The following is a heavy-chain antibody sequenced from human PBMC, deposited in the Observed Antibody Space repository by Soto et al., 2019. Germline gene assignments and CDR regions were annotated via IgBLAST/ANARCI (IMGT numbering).Heavy chain of an antibody. CDR3: ARAVDYYDSSGYYTHEYFQH. CDR1: GYSFTSYG. Sequence: QVQLVQSGAEVKKPGASVKVSCKASGYSFTSYGISWVRQAPGQGLEWMGWISAYNGNTNYAQKRQGRVTMTKDPSTSTAYMELRSLRSDDTAVYYCARAVDYYDSSGYYTHEYFQHWGQGTLVTVSS. CDR2: ISAYNGNT. V-gene: IGHV1-18*01. D-gene: IGHD3-22*01. J-gene: IGHJ1*01.